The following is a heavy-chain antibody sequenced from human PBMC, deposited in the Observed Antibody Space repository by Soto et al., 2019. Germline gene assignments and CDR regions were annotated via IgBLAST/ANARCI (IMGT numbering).Heavy chain of an antibody. D-gene: IGHD2-15*01. CDR1: GASFTGYY. CDR2: VSHSGTA. Sequence: QVRLQQWGAGLLKPSETLSLTCAVYGASFTGYYWTWLRQSPGKGLEWIGEVSHSGTAKYNPSLKSRVTISLDTSKSQFSRELTSVTAADTAVYYCARYGGTAIWYFDIWGRGTSVSVSS. J-gene: IGHJ2*01. CDR3: ARYGGTAIWYFDI. V-gene: IGHV4-34*01.